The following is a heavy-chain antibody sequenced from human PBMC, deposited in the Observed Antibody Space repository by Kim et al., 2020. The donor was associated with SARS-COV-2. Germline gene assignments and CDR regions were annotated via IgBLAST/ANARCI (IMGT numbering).Heavy chain of an antibody. J-gene: IGHJ4*02. CDR1: GFTFSSYS. D-gene: IGHD6-19*01. Sequence: GGSLRLSCAASGFTFSSYSMNWVRQAPGKGLEWVSSISSSSSYIYYAASVKGRFTISRDNAKNSLYLQMNSLRAEDTAVYYCARELGSVVGCAVADDYWGQGALVSVSS. V-gene: IGHV3-21*01. CDR2: ISSSSSYI. CDR3: ARELGSVVGCAVADDY.